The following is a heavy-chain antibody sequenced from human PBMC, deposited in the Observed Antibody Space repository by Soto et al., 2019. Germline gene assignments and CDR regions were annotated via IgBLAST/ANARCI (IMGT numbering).Heavy chain of an antibody. V-gene: IGHV3-48*02. CDR3: ARVRRAAAGTFGMDV. Sequence: EVQLVESGGGLVQPGGSLRLSCAASGFTFSSYSMNWVRQAPGKGLGWVSYISSSSSTIYYADSVKGRFTISRDNAKNSLYLQMNSLRDEDTAVYYCARVRRAAAGTFGMDVWGQGTTVTVSS. J-gene: IGHJ6*02. D-gene: IGHD6-13*01. CDR1: GFTFSSYS. CDR2: ISSSSSTI.